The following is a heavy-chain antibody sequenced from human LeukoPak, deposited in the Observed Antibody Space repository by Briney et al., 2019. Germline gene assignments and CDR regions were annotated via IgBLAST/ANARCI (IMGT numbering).Heavy chain of an antibody. V-gene: IGHV3-21*01. J-gene: IGHJ6*03. CDR1: GFTFSSFS. CDR3: ARESGSRRYYYYMDV. D-gene: IGHD2-2*01. Sequence: GGSLRLSCAASGFTFSSFSMNWVRQAPGNGLEGVSSISSTSSYIYYADSVKGRFTISRGKDKNSVYLQMTSLRAEDTAVYYCARESGSRRYYYYMDVWGKGTTVTVSS. CDR2: ISSTSSYI.